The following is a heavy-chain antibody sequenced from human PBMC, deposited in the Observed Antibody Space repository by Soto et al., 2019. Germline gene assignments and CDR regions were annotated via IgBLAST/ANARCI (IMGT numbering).Heavy chain of an antibody. CDR1: GGSISSSSYY. J-gene: IGHJ4*02. CDR3: ARHPLDTGTAMVTRFDY. D-gene: IGHD5-18*01. V-gene: IGHV4-39*01. Sequence: SETLSLTCTVSGGSISSSSYYWGWIXXPPGNGLEWIGSIYYSGSTYYNPSLKSRVTISVDTSKNQFSLRLSSVTAADTAVYYCARHPLDTGTAMVTRFDYRGQGTLVTVSS. CDR2: IYYSGST.